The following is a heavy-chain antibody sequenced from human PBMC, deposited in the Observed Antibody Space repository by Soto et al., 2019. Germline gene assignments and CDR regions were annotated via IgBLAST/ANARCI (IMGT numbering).Heavy chain of an antibody. V-gene: IGHV2-26*01. J-gene: IGHJ4*02. CDR1: GFSLSNARMG. CDR3: ARIGRTGYSSGWSSFDY. D-gene: IGHD6-19*01. CDR2: IFSNDEK. Sequence: SGPTLVSPTETLTLTCTVSGFSLSNARMGVSWIRQPSGKALEWLAHIFSNDEKSYSTSLKSRLTISKDTSKSQVVLTMTNMDPVDTATYYCARIGRTGYSSGWSSFDYWGQGTLVTVSS.